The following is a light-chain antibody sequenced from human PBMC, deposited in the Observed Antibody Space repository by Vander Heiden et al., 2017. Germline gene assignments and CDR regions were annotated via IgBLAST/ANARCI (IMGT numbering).Light chain of an antibody. CDR3: CSYAGDNTWI. CDR2: DVT. Sequence: QSALPQPRSLSPSPAQSVTISCTVTISEVGIYNYVSWYQQHPGKAPNLIISDVTKWPSGVPDRFSGSKSGDTASLTISGLQAEDEADYYCCSYAGDNTWIFGGGTKVTVL. CDR1: ISEVGIYNY. J-gene: IGLJ2*01. V-gene: IGLV2-11*01.